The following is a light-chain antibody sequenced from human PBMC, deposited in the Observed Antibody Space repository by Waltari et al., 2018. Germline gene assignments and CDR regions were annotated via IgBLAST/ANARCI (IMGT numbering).Light chain of an antibody. CDR3: QSDDVNNVI. V-gene: IGLV6-57*04. CDR1: SGRIATNY. Sequence: NFMLTQPHSVSESPGKTVTISCTRTSGRIATNYVQWYQQRPGGAPTTIIYEDKERPSGVPDRFAGSIDKSSNSASLAMSELKPEGEAVYYCQSDDVNNVIFGGGTKLTVL. J-gene: IGLJ2*01. CDR2: EDK.